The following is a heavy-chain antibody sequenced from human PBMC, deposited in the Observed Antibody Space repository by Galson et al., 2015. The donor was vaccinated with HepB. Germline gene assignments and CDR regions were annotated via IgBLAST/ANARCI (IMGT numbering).Heavy chain of an antibody. J-gene: IGHJ4*02. Sequence: SVKVPCKASGYTFTGYYMHWVRQAPGQGPEWMGGIIPILGIANYAQKFQGRVTITADKSTSTVYMELSSLRSEDTAVYYCARQETTVPDWGQGTLVTVSS. D-gene: IGHD4-17*01. V-gene: IGHV1-69*10. CDR2: IIPILGIA. CDR1: GYTFTGYY. CDR3: ARQETTVPD.